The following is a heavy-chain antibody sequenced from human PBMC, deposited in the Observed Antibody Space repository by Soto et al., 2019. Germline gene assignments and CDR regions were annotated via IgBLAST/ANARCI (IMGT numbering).Heavy chain of an antibody. J-gene: IGHJ4*02. V-gene: IGHV3-21*01. D-gene: IGHD3-3*01. Sequence: EVQLVESGGGLVKPGGSLRLSCAASGFTFSSYSMNWVRQAPGKGLEWVSSISSSSSYIYYADSVKGRFTISRDNAKNSLYLQMNSLRAEDTAVYCRAREGIFGVVIDYWGPGTLVTVSS. CDR1: GFTFSSYS. CDR2: ISSSSSYI. CDR3: AREGIFGVVIDY.